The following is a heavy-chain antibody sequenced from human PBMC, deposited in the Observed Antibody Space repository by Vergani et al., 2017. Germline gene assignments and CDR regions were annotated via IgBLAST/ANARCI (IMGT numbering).Heavy chain of an antibody. J-gene: IGHJ2*01. V-gene: IGHV4-31*03. Sequence: QVQLQESGPGLVKPSQTLSLTCTVSGGSISSGGYYWSWIRQHPGKGLEWIGYIYYSGSTYYNPSLKSRVTISVDTSKNQFSLKLSSVTAADTAVYYCARVEYSSGWYLSPDWYFDLWGRGTLVTVSS. D-gene: IGHD6-19*01. CDR1: GGSISSGGYY. CDR2: IYYSGST. CDR3: ARVEYSSGWYLSPDWYFDL.